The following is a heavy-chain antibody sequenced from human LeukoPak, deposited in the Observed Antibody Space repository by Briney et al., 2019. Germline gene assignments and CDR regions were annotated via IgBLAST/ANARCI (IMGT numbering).Heavy chain of an antibody. J-gene: IGHJ3*02. D-gene: IGHD2-21*02. CDR1: GFTFSSYA. V-gene: IGHV3-30*04. Sequence: GGSLRLSCAASGFTFSSYAMHWVRQAPGKGLEWVAVISYDGSNKYYADSVKGRFTISRDNSKNTLYLQMNSLRAEDTAVYYCARILIVVVTTDAFDIWGQGTMVTVSS. CDR2: ISYDGSNK. CDR3: ARILIVVVTTDAFDI.